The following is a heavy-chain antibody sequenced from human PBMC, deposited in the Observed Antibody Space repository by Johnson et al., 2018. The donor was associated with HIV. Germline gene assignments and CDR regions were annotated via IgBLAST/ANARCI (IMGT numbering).Heavy chain of an antibody. CDR3: AKGGVGRDGNRDAFDI. D-gene: IGHD5-24*01. Sequence: VQVVESGGGLVQPGGSLRLSCAASGFTISSYWMSWVRQAPGKGLEWVANIKQDGSEKYYVDSVRGRFTISRDNPKNTLYLQMNSLRREDTAVYYCAKGGVGRDGNRDAFDIWGQGTMVTVSS. V-gene: IGHV3-7*01. CDR2: IKQDGSEK. J-gene: IGHJ3*02. CDR1: GFTISSYW.